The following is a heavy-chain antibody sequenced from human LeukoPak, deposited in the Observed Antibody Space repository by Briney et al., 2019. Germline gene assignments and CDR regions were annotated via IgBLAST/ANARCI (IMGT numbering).Heavy chain of an antibody. CDR2: INHSGST. CDR3: ARGNNGDRPPDAFDI. D-gene: IGHD4-17*01. V-gene: IGHV4-34*01. CDR1: GGSFSGYY. Sequence: SETLSLTCAVYGGSFSGYYWSWIRQPPGKGLEWIGEINHSGSTNYNPSLKSRVTISVDTSKNQFSLKLSSVTAADTAVYYCARGNNGDRPPDAFDIWGQGTMVTVS. J-gene: IGHJ3*02.